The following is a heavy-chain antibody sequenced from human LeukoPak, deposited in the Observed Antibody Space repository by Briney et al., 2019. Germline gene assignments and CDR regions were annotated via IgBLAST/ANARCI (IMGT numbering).Heavy chain of an antibody. V-gene: IGHV4-39*01. Sequence: SETLSLTCTVSGGSISSSSYYWGWIRQPPGKGLEWIGSIYYSGSTYYNPSLKSRVTISVDTSKNQFSLKLSSVTAADTAVFYCASLTSYYSDSSGYYPDAFDIWGQGTMVTVSS. J-gene: IGHJ3*02. D-gene: IGHD3-22*01. CDR1: GGSISSSSYY. CDR2: IYYSGST. CDR3: ASLTSYYSDSSGYYPDAFDI.